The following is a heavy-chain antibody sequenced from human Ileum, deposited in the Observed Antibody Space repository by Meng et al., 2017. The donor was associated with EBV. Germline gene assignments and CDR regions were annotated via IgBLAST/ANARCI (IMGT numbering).Heavy chain of an antibody. Sequence: VQLVLSGAELECPGASVMGSCKASGYPFLTFDLHWDRHAPPRGLEWMGGSIPDFHTGTFPQKYQGTVTLPADESTRTSYMELRSQRSGVKVVYDFSRGLLGWNHLGVSWGQGTLVTVSS. V-gene: IGHV1-69*01. J-gene: IGHJ5*02. D-gene: IGHD1-14*01. CDR3: SRGLLGWNHLGVS. CDR2: SIPDFHTG. CDR1: GYPFLTFD.